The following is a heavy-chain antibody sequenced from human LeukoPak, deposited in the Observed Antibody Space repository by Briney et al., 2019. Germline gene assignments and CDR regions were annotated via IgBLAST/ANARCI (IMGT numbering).Heavy chain of an antibody. CDR3: ARYSSGYPYPDY. J-gene: IGHJ4*02. V-gene: IGHV5-51*01. CDR1: RYSFTNYW. D-gene: IGHD3-22*01. CDR2: IYLGDSDT. Sequence: GESLKISCMGSRYSFTNYWIARVRQMPGKGLEWMGIIYLGDSDTRYIPSFQGQVTISADKSISTAYLQWSSLKASDTAMYYCARYSSGYPYPDYWGQGTLVTVSS.